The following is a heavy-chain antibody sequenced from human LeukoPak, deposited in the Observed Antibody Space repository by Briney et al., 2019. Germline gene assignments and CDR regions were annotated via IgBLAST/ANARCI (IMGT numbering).Heavy chain of an antibody. CDR3: ARGVAAAGTGAFDI. Sequence: PGGSLRLSCAASGFTFSSYDMHWVRQATGKGLEWVSAIGTAGDTYYPGSVKGRFTFSRENAKNSLYLQMNSLRAGDTAVYYCARGVAAAGTGAFDIWGQGTMVTVSS. D-gene: IGHD6-13*01. CDR1: GFTFSSYD. CDR2: IGTAGDT. J-gene: IGHJ3*02. V-gene: IGHV3-13*01.